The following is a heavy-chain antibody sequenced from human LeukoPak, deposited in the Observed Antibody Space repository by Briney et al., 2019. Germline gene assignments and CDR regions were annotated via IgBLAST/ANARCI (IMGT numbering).Heavy chain of an antibody. D-gene: IGHD3-10*01. CDR3: AKDYGWFGELLS. V-gene: IGHV3-30*18. Sequence: GGSLRLSCAASGFAFSNYGIHWVRQAPGKGLEWVAVISYDGGDQYYADSVKGRFTISRDNSKNTLYLQMNSLRAEDTAVYYCAKDYGWFGELLSWGQGTLVTVSS. CDR1: GFAFSNYG. CDR2: ISYDGGDQ. J-gene: IGHJ4*02.